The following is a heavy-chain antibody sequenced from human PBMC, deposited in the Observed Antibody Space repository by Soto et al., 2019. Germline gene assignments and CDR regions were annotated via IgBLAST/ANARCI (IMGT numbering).Heavy chain of an antibody. CDR2: IKQDGSEK. J-gene: IGHJ4*02. Sequence: ESGGGLVQPGGSLRLSCAASGFTFSNYWMSWVRQAPGKGLEWVANIKQDGSEKNYVDSVKGRFTISRDNAKNSLDLQMNSLRAEDTAVYYCASVDIWGQGTPVTVSS. CDR3: ASVDI. D-gene: IGHD5-12*01. V-gene: IGHV3-7*01. CDR1: GFTFSNYW.